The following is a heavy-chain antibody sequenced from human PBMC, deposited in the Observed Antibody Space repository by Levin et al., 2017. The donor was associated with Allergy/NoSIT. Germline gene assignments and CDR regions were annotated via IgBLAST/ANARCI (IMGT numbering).Heavy chain of an antibody. V-gene: IGHV3-49*03. CDR3: TRSNYDSSGDDVFDI. J-gene: IGHJ3*02. D-gene: IGHD3-22*01. CDR2: IRSNPYGGTT. Sequence: GESLKISCAGSGFSFADYAMSWFRQAPGKGLEWVGFIRSNPYGGTTVYAASVEGRFTISRDDSNSIAFLQMNSLKIEDTAVYYCTRSNYDSSGDDVFDIWGQGTMVTVSS. CDR1: GFSFADYA.